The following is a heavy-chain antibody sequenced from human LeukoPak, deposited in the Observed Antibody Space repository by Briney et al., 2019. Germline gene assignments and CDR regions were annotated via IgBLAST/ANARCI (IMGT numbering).Heavy chain of an antibody. Sequence: GGSLRLSCAASGFTFSSFAMHWVRQAPGKGLEWVSGISGGAGSAYYADSVKGRFTICRDNSKNTLFLQMNTLGAEDTAVYFCAKAPNFASGNYYAFDCWGQGTLVTVSS. CDR1: GFTFSSFA. V-gene: IGHV3-23*01. J-gene: IGHJ4*02. CDR3: AKAPNFASGNYYAFDC. D-gene: IGHD3-10*01. CDR2: ISGGAGSA.